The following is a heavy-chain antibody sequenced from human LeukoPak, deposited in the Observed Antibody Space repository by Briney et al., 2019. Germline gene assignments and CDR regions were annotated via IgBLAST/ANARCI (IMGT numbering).Heavy chain of an antibody. CDR1: GFTFSSYW. CDR2: INSDGSST. Sequence: PGGSLRLSCAASGFTFSSYWMHWVRQAPGKGLVLVSRINSDGSSTRYADSVKGRFTISRDNAKNTLYLQMNSLRAEDTAVYYCARARKYGDYDLDYWGQGTLVTVSS. D-gene: IGHD4-17*01. V-gene: IGHV3-74*01. CDR3: ARARKYGDYDLDY. J-gene: IGHJ4*02.